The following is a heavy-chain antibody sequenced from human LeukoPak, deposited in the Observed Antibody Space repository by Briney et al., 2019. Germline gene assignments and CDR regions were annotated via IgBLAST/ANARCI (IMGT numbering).Heavy chain of an antibody. CDR3: ARHGHYYDSSVYYYYFDY. D-gene: IGHD3-22*01. V-gene: IGHV4-39*01. J-gene: IGHJ4*02. CDR2: IYYSGNT. Sequence: SSETLSLTCTVFGGSIRSSSYSWGWIRQPPGKGLEWIGSIYYSGNTYNNPSLKSRVTMSVDTSKNQFSPKLSSVTAADTAVYYCARHGHYYDSSVYYYYFDYWGQGTLVTVSS. CDR1: GGSIRSSSYS.